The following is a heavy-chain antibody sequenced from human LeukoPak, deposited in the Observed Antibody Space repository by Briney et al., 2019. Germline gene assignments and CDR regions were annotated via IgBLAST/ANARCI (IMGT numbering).Heavy chain of an antibody. CDR2: ISYDGSNK. J-gene: IGHJ3*02. Sequence: GRSLRLSCAASGFTFSSYGMHWVRQAPGKGLEWVAVISYDGSNKYYADSVKGRFTISRDNSKNTLYLQMNSLRAGDTAVYYCAKERGCSGGSCYSAAFDIWGQGTMVTVSS. CDR1: GFTFSSYG. V-gene: IGHV3-30*18. D-gene: IGHD2-15*01. CDR3: AKERGCSGGSCYSAAFDI.